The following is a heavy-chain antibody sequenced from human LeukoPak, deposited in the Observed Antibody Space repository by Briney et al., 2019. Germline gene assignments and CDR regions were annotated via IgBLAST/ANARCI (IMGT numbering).Heavy chain of an antibody. CDR1: GFVFSNFA. V-gene: IGHV3-23*01. CDR2: IIGIGRST. Sequence: PGGSLRLSCGASGFVFSNFALSWVRQAPGKGLEWVSTIIGIGRSTFHAASVKGRFTISIDNSNNTLFLHMDSLRAADTAIYFCAKHPGPYGANPFNSWGLGTLVTVSS. J-gene: IGHJ4*02. D-gene: IGHD4-23*01. CDR3: AKHPGPYGANPFNS.